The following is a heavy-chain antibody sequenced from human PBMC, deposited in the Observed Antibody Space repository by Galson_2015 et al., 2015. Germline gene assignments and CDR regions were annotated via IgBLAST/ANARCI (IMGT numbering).Heavy chain of an antibody. CDR3: ARQILDYDFWSGYYPTNSDY. V-gene: IGHV3-21*01. CDR2: ISSTTTYI. CDR1: EFTFSSYY. J-gene: IGHJ4*02. Sequence: SLRLSCAASEFTFSSYYMSWVRQAPGTGLEWVSSISSTTTYIYYADSVKGRFTISRDNAKNSLYLQMNSLGAEDTAVYYCARQILDYDFWSGYYPTNSDYWDQGTLVTVSA. D-gene: IGHD3-3*01.